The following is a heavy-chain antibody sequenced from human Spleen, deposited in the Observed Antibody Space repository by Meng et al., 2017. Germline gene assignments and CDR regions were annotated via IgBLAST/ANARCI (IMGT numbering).Heavy chain of an antibody. Sequence: SVKVSCKALGGIFSNYVIGWVRQAPGQGLEWMGGINAVFGTTNYAQKFQGRVTITTDESTSTVYMELTRLTSEDTAVYYCAKIYPSPPTNRFYVAVAGDSVGNFDSWGQGTLVTVSS. CDR3: AKIYPSPPTNRFYVAVAGDSVGNFDS. J-gene: IGHJ4*02. V-gene: IGHV1-69*05. CDR1: GGIFSNYV. D-gene: IGHD6-19*01. CDR2: INAVFGTT.